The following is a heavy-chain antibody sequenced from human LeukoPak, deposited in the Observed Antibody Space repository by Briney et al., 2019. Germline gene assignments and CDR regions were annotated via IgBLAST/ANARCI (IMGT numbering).Heavy chain of an antibody. Sequence: PGRSLRLSCAASGFTFSSYGMHWVRQAPGKGLEWVAVISYDGSNKYYADSVKGRFTISRDNSKNTLYLQMNSLRAEDTAVYYCAKSNSGALDYWGQGTLVTVSS. J-gene: IGHJ4*02. CDR3: AKSNSGALDY. CDR2: ISYDGSNK. D-gene: IGHD2-15*01. CDR1: GFTFSSYG. V-gene: IGHV3-30*18.